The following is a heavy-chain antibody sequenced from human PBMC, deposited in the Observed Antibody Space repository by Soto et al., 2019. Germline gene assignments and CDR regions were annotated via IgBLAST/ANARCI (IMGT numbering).Heavy chain of an antibody. CDR2: ISYDGSNK. D-gene: IGHD3-16*01. CDR1: GFTFSSYA. J-gene: IGHJ4*02. V-gene: IGHV3-30-3*01. CDR3: ARAYEGDYFDY. Sequence: VQLVESGGGVVQPGRSLRHSCAASGFTFSSYAMHWVRQAPGKGLEWVAVISYDGSNKYYADSVKGRFTISRDNSKNTLYLQMNSLRAEDTAVYYCARAYEGDYFDYWGQGTLVTVSS.